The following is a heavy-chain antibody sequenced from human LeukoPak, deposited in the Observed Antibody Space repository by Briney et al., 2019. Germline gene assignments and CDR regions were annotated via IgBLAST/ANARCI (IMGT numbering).Heavy chain of an antibody. CDR2: IYPGDSDT. V-gene: IGHV5-51*01. D-gene: IGHD4-17*01. Sequence: GEPLKISCKGSGYSFTSYWIGWVRQMPGKGLEWMGIIYPGDSDTRYSPSFQGQVTISADKSISTAYLQWSSLKASDTAMYYCARGDYGDYVGGASNYWGQGTLVTVSS. CDR1: GYSFTSYW. CDR3: ARGDYGDYVGGASNY. J-gene: IGHJ4*02.